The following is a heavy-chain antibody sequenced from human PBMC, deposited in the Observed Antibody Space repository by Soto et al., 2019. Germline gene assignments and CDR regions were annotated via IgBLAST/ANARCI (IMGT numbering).Heavy chain of an antibody. Sequence: QAQLVESGGGVVQPGRSLRLSCTTSGFNLRSYGMHWVRQAPGKGLSWVAVMSYDGRNTYSADSVKGRFTISRDDSKNTMYLQTNILRAEDTALYSSAHDTGFGELFSDTFDRWGQGTMVTVSS. D-gene: IGHD3-10*01. CDR3: AHDTGFGELFSDTFDR. J-gene: IGHJ3*01. CDR2: MSYDGRNT. V-gene: IGHV3-30*18. CDR1: GFNLRSYG.